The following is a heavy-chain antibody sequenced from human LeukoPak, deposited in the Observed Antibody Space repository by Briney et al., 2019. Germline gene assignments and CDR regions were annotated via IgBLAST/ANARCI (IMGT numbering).Heavy chain of an antibody. J-gene: IGHJ4*02. Sequence: GGSLRLSCAASGFTFSSYAMSWVRQAPGKGLEWVSAISGSGGRTYYADSVKGRFTISRDNSKNTLYLQMNSLRAEDTAVYYCAKDRNVVVVAALYFDYWGQGTLVTVSS. CDR2: ISGSGGRT. CDR1: GFTFSSYA. V-gene: IGHV3-23*01. D-gene: IGHD2-15*01. CDR3: AKDRNVVVVAALYFDY.